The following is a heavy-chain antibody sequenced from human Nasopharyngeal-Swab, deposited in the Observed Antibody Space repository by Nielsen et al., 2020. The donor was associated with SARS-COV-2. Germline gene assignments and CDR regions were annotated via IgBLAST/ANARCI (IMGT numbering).Heavy chain of an antibody. CDR2: ISYDGSNK. V-gene: IGHV3-30*18. CDR1: GFTFSSYG. CDR3: AKDRYYDFWSGYYTKDY. D-gene: IGHD3-3*01. J-gene: IGHJ4*02. Sequence: GESLKISCAASGFTFSSYGMHWVRQAPGMGLEWVAVISYDGSNKYYADSVKGRFTISRDNSKNTLYLQMNSLRAEDTAVYYCAKDRYYDFWSGYYTKDYWGQGTLVTVSS.